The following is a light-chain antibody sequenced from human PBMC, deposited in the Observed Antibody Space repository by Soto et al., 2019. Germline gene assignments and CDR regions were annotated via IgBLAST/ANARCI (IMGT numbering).Light chain of an antibody. CDR1: QSVLFSSNNKNY. CDR2: WAF. CDR3: QQYYATPLT. J-gene: IGKJ4*01. Sequence: DVVRTKSQNYLAVSLGERATINCKSSQSVLFSSNNKNYLAWYQQKPGQPPKLLIYWAFTRESGVPDRFNGSGSGTDFTLTISSLQAEDVAVYYCQQYYATPLTFGGGAKLHI. V-gene: IGKV4-1*01.